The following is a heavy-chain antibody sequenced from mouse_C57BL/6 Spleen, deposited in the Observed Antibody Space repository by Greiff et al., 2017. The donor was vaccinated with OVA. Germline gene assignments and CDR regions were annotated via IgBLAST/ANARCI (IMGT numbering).Heavy chain of an antibody. CDR2: IYPGSGSP. D-gene: IGHD1-1*01. Sequence: VQLQQPGAELVKPGASVKMSCKASGYTFTSYWITWVKQRPGQGLEWIGDIYPGSGSPNYNEKFKSKATLTVDTSSSTAYMQLSSLTSEDSAVYDCAREDYYGSSSLGYWGQGTTLTVSS. CDR1: GYTFTSYW. CDR3: AREDYYGSSSLGY. J-gene: IGHJ2*01. V-gene: IGHV1-55*01.